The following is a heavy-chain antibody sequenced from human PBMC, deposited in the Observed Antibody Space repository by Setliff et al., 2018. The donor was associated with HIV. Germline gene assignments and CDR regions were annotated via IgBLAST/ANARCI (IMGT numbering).Heavy chain of an antibody. Sequence: GGSLRLSCAASGFTFNNYWMSWVRQIPGKGLEWVANIKQDGSKKYYGESVKGRFTISRDNFENTVYLQMNSLRAEDSALYYCARSYYYDTSGCPDFWGQGTLVTVSS. CDR3: ARSYYYDTSGCPDF. J-gene: IGHJ4*02. V-gene: IGHV3-7*01. CDR2: IKQDGSKK. D-gene: IGHD3-22*01. CDR1: GFTFNNYW.